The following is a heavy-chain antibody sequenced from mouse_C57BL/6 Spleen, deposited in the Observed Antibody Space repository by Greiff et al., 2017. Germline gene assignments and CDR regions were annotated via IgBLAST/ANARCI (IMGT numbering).Heavy chain of an antibody. V-gene: IGHV1-64*01. Sequence: QVHVKQSGAELVKPGASVKLSCKASGYTFTSYWMHWVKQRPGQGLEWIGMIHPNSGSTNYNEKFKSKATLTVDKSSSTAYMQLSSLTSEDSAVYYCARSLLIGDAMDYWGQGTSVTVSS. CDR2: IHPNSGST. CDR3: ARSLLIGDAMDY. CDR1: GYTFTSYW. J-gene: IGHJ4*01. D-gene: IGHD6-1*01.